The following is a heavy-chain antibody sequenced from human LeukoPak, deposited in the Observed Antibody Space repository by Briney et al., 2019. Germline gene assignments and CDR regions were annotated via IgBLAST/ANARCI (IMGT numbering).Heavy chain of an antibody. Sequence: GGSLRLSCAASGFTFSSYSMNWVRQAPGKGLEWVSYISSDSSTIYYADSVKGRFTISRDNAKNSLYLQMNSLRAEDTAVYYCARRHYSSSWYYAELYFDYWGQGTLVTVSS. CDR1: GFTFSSYS. V-gene: IGHV3-48*04. D-gene: IGHD6-13*01. CDR3: ARRHYSSSWYYAELYFDY. J-gene: IGHJ4*02. CDR2: ISSDSSTI.